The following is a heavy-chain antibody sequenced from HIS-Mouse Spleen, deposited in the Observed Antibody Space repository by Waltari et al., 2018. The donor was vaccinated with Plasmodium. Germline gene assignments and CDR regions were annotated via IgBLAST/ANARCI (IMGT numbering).Heavy chain of an antibody. CDR1: GGSFSGYY. Sequence: QVQLQQWGAGLLKPSETLSLTCAVYGGSFSGYYWSWIRQPPGKGREWIGEINHSGSTNYNPSLKSRVTISVDTSKNQFSLKLSSVTAADTAVYYCARVRPGYYFDYWGQGTLVTVSS. J-gene: IGHJ4*02. CDR2: INHSGST. CDR3: ARVRPGYYFDY. V-gene: IGHV4-34*01. D-gene: IGHD6-6*01.